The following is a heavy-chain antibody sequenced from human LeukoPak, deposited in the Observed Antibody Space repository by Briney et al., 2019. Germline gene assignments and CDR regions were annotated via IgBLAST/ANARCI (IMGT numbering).Heavy chain of an antibody. J-gene: IGHJ3*02. D-gene: IGHD2-15*01. CDR1: GFTFSSYA. CDR2: ISSNGGST. V-gene: IGHV3-64D*06. Sequence: GGSLRLSCSASGFTFSSYAMHWVRQAPGKGLEYVSAISSNGGSTYYADSVKGRFTISRDNSKNTLYLQMSSLRAEDTAVYYCVKDPGWQLQYEGASAFDIWGQGTMVTVSS. CDR3: VKDPGWQLQYEGASAFDI.